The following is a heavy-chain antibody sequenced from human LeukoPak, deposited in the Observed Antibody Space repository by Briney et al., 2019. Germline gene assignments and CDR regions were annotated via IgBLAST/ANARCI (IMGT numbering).Heavy chain of an antibody. D-gene: IGHD3-9*01. J-gene: IGHJ6*03. CDR2: INSDGSST. CDR1: GFTFSSYW. CDR3: AKQGRDWLRDYYYYMDV. V-gene: IGHV3-74*01. Sequence: GGSLRLSCAASGFTFSSYWMHWVRQAPGKGLVWVSRINSDGSSTSYADSVKGRFTISRDNAKNTLYLQMNSLRAEDTAVHYCAKQGRDWLRDYYYYMDVWGKGTTVTISS.